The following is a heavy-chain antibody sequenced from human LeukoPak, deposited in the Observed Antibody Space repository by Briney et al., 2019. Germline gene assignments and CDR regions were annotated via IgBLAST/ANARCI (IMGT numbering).Heavy chain of an antibody. CDR2: ISYDGSNK. CDR1: GFTFSSYA. D-gene: IGHD3-22*01. Sequence: GGSLRLSCAASGFTFSSYAMHWVRQAPGKGLEWVAVISYDGSNKYYADSVKGRFTISRDNSKNTLYLQTNSLRAEDTAVYYCARDTPNYDSSGYPLYYFDYWGQGTLVTVSS. CDR3: ARDTPNYDSSGYPLYYFDY. J-gene: IGHJ4*02. V-gene: IGHV3-30-3*01.